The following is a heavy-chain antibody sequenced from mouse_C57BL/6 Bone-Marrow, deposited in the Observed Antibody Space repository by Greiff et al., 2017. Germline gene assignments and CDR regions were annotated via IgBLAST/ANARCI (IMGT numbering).Heavy chain of an antibody. V-gene: IGHV1-69*01. CDR3: ARTARDYAMDY. J-gene: IGHJ4*01. CDR1: GYTFTSYW. Sequence: QVQLQQPGAELVMPGASVKLSCKASGYTFTSYWMHWVKQRPGQGLEWIGEIDPSDSYTNYNQKFKGKSTLTVDKPSSTAYMQLSSLTSEDSAVYYCARTARDYAMDYWGQGTSVTVSS. D-gene: IGHD3-1*01. CDR2: IDPSDSYT.